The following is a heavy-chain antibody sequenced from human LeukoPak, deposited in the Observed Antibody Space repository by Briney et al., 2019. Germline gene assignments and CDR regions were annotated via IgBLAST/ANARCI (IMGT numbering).Heavy chain of an antibody. D-gene: IGHD5-24*01. CDR1: GFALSDSA. V-gene: IGHV3-73*01. CDR2: IRREANSYAT. Sequence: GGSLRLSCAASGFALSDSAVHWVRQASGKGLEWVGRIRREANSYATAYGASVKGRFAISRDDSKNTAYLQMNSLKTEDTAVYYCTRHARWLQWNFDYWGQGTLVTVSS. J-gene: IGHJ4*02. CDR3: TRHARWLQWNFDY.